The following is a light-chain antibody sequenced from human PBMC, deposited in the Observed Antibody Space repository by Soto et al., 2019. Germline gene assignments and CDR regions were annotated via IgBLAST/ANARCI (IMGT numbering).Light chain of an antibody. J-gene: IGKJ2*01. CDR2: GAS. CDR1: QSVSSSY. CDR3: QHYGSTPPYT. V-gene: IGKV3-20*01. Sequence: EIVLTQSPGTLSLSPGERATLSCRASQSVSSSYLAWYQQKTGQAPRLLIYGASSRATGIPDRFSGSGSGADFTLTISRLEPEDFAVYYCQHYGSTPPYTFGQGTKLEIK.